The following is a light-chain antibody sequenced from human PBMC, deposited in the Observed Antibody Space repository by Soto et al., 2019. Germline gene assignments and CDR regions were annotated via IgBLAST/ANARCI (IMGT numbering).Light chain of an antibody. CDR1: SSDVGGYNF. V-gene: IGLV2-14*01. CDR3: SSYTSSSTLV. J-gene: IGLJ2*01. CDR2: EVS. Sequence: QSDLTQPASVSGSPGQSITISCTGTSSDVGGYNFVAWYQHHPGKAPKVMIYEVSNRPSGVSNRFSGSKSGNTASLTISGLQAEDDADYYCSSYTSSSTLVFGGGTKLTVL.